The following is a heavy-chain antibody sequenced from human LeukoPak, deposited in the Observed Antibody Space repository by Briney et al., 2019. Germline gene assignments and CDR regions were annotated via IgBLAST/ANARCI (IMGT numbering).Heavy chain of an antibody. CDR3: ARPSTVGTIYYFDY. Sequence: GGSLRLSCQGSGYSFTNYWIGWVRQMPGKGLEWMGIIYPGDSDTGYSPSFQGQVTISADKSISTAYLQWSSLKASDTAMYYCARPSTVGTIYYFDYWGQGTLVTVSS. CDR1: GYSFTNYW. V-gene: IGHV5-51*01. D-gene: IGHD5-12*01. J-gene: IGHJ4*02. CDR2: IYPGDSDT.